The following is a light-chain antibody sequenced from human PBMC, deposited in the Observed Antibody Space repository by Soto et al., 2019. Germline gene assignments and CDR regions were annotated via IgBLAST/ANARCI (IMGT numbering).Light chain of an antibody. CDR3: QSFDTSLSGFVV. CDR1: SSNIGAGYD. CDR2: DNN. V-gene: IGLV1-40*01. J-gene: IGLJ2*01. Sequence: QSVLTQPPSMSGAPGQRVTISCTGSSSNIGAGYDVHWYQQHPGTAPKLLIFDNNNRPSGVPDRFPGSKSDTSASLAITGLQAEDEADYYCQSFDTSLSGFVVFGGGTKVTVL.